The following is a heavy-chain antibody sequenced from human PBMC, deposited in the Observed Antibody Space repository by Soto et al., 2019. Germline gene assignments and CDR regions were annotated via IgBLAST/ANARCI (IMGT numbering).Heavy chain of an antibody. V-gene: IGHV3-48*02. CDR2: ISAGNTTI. CDR3: AREPSGGDDYGDPRES. D-gene: IGHD4-17*01. CDR1: GFTFSSYS. Sequence: GGSLRLSCAASGFTFSSYSMNWVRQAPGKGLEWVSYISAGNTTIYYGDSVKGRFTISRDNAKNSLFLQMNSLRDEDTAVYYCAREPSGGDDYGDPRESWGQGTLVTVSS. J-gene: IGHJ5*02.